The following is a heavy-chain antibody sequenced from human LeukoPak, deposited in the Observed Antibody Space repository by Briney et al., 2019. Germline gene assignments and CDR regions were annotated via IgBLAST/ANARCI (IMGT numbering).Heavy chain of an antibody. CDR2: IYYSGST. Sequence: SQTLSLTCTVSGGSISSGGYYWSWIRHPPGKGLEWIGYIYYSGSTYYNPSLKSRVTISVDTSKNQFPLKLSSVTAADTAVYYCASSMWELLLSFDYWGQGTLVTVSS. V-gene: IGHV4-31*03. D-gene: IGHD1-26*01. J-gene: IGHJ4*02. CDR1: GGSISSGGYY. CDR3: ASSMWELLLSFDY.